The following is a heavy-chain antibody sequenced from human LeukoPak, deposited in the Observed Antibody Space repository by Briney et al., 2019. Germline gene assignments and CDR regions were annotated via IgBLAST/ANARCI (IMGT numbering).Heavy chain of an antibody. CDR2: IIPILGIA. CDR1: GGTFSSYA. Sequence: SVKVSCKASGGTFSSYAISWVRQAPGQGLEWMGRIIPILGIANYAQKFQGRVTITADKSTSTAYMELSSLRSEDTAVYYCARAYGSSSTFPRDNWGQGTLVTVSS. CDR3: ARAYGSSSTFPRDN. J-gene: IGHJ4*02. V-gene: IGHV1-69*04. D-gene: IGHD6-6*01.